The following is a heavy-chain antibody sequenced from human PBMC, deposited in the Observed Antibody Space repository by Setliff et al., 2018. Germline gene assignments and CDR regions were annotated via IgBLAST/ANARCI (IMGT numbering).Heavy chain of an antibody. CDR1: GGSISSYS. CDR3: ARDRVWGTLDAFDI. V-gene: IGHV4-59*12. J-gene: IGHJ3*02. Sequence: PSETLSLTCNVSGGSISSYSWSWIRQAPGKGLEWIGYLYYSGNTNYNPSLKSRVTISRDTSTNQLSLELRSVTAADTAVYYCARDRVWGTLDAFDIWGQGTMVTVSS. CDR2: LYYSGNT. D-gene: IGHD3-16*01.